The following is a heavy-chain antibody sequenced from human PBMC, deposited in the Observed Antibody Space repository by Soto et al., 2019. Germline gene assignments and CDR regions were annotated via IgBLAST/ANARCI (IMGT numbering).Heavy chain of an antibody. CDR3: AKDPNGDYVGAFDS. V-gene: IGHV3-23*01. Sequence: EVQLLESGGGLVQPGGSLRLSCAASGITFSSYAMTWVRQVPGKGLEWVSSVRGSSGGTYYADAVKGRFTISRDNSKNTLYLQMNSLRAEDTAISYCAKDPNGDYVGAFDSWGQGALVTVSS. CDR1: GITFSSYA. CDR2: VRGSSGGT. J-gene: IGHJ4*02. D-gene: IGHD4-17*01.